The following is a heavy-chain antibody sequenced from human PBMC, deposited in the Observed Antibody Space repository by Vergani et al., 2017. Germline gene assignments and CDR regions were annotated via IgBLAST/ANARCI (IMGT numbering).Heavy chain of an antibody. CDR1: GFTFSSYA. CDR2: ISGSGGNT. D-gene: IGHD6-19*01. CDR3: AKSRFQGVSVAGPIFEY. V-gene: IGHV3-23*01. Sequence: EVQLLESGGNLIQPGGSLRLSCGASGFTFSSYAMTWVRLAPGKGLQWVSAISGSGGNTFYTDSVKGRFTISRDNSKSTLFLQMNSLRAEDTAIFYCAKSRFQGVSVAGPIFEYWGQGTLVTVSS. J-gene: IGHJ4*02.